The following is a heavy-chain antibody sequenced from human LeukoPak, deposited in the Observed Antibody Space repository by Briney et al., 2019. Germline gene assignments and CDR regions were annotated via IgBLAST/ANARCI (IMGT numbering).Heavy chain of an antibody. CDR2: ISGSGGNT. D-gene: IGHD6-13*01. V-gene: IGHV3-23*01. CDR3: ARVVNSTSWFIDY. CDR1: GFTFSSYA. Sequence: GGSLRLSCAASGFTFSSYAMSWVRQAPGKELEWVSAISGSGGNTYYADSVKGRFTISRDNSKNAMYLQMNSLRAEDTAIFYCARVVNSTSWFIDYWGQGTLVTVSS. J-gene: IGHJ4*02.